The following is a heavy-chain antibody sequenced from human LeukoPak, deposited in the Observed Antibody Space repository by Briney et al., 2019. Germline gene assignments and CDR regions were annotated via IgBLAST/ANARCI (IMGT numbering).Heavy chain of an antibody. D-gene: IGHD3-10*01. CDR2: ISSSSSTI. Sequence: GGSLRLSCAASGFTFSSYEMNWVRQAPGKGLEWVSYISSSSSTIYYADSVKGRFTISRDSFKNTLYLQMNSLRPEDTAVYYCAKEGDYYGSGSYRDGFDIWGQGTRATVSS. V-gene: IGHV3-48*01. CDR1: GFTFSSYE. J-gene: IGHJ3*02. CDR3: AKEGDYYGSGSYRDGFDI.